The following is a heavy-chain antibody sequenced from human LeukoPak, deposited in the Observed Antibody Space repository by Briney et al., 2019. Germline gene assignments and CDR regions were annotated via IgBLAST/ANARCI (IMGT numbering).Heavy chain of an antibody. Sequence: VGSLRLSCAASGFTFSSYLMTWVRQAPGKGLEWVANIKQDGSEKYYVDSVKGRFTISRDNAKNSLYLQMNSLRAEDTAVYYCAVIYGSSWPWGQGTLVTVSS. D-gene: IGHD6-13*01. J-gene: IGHJ5*02. V-gene: IGHV3-7*02. CDR3: AVIYGSSWP. CDR1: GFTFSSYL. CDR2: IKQDGSEK.